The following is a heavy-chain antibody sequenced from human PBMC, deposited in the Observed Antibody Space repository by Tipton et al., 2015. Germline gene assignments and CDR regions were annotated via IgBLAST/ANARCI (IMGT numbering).Heavy chain of an antibody. CDR1: GGSIRSFY. D-gene: IGHD5-24*01. CDR3: ARDLEHGMDV. J-gene: IGHJ6*02. V-gene: IGHV4-59*01. CDR2: TSYSGST. Sequence: LRLSCTVSGGSIRSFYWSWIRQPPGKGLEWIGNTSYSGSTHYNPSLKSRITISLNTSKIQFSLTLNSVTAADTAVYYCARDLEHGMDVWGQGTTVTVS.